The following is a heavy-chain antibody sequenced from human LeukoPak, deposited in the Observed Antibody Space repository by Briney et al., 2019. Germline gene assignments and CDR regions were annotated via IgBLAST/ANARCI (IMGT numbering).Heavy chain of an antibody. Sequence: GGSLRLSCAASGFTFSSYAMSWVRQAPGKGLEWVSAISGSGGSTYYADSVKGRFTISRDNSKNTLYPQMNSLRAEDTAVYYCAKDLTPQLWNNFDYWGQGTLVTVSS. CDR3: AKDLTPQLWNNFDY. D-gene: IGHD5-18*01. CDR1: GFTFSSYA. V-gene: IGHV3-23*01. J-gene: IGHJ4*02. CDR2: ISGSGGST.